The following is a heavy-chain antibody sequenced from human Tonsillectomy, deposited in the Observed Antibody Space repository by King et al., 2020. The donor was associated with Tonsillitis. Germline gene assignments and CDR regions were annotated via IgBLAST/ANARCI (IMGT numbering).Heavy chain of an antibody. J-gene: IGHJ2*01. V-gene: IGHV4-39*01. CDR2: VYESGTT. Sequence: QLQESGPGLVKPSETLSLICSVSGGSISSSSSYWGWIRQTPGKGLGWFGSVYESGTTYYNPSLKSRVTIFVDTSKNQFSLKLNSVTAADTAVYYCASHNIRSAMWYFDRWGRGTLVTVSS. CDR3: ASHNIRSAMWYFDR. CDR1: GGSISSSSSY.